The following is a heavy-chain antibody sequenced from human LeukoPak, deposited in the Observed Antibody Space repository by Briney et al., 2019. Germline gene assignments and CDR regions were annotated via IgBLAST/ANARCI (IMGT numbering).Heavy chain of an antibody. Sequence: GASVKVSCKASGYSFTTYDINWVRQATGLGLEWMGWMNLKSGYTGYAQKFQGRVTITRDTSTSTVYMELSRLRSEDTAVYYCARVAGSIDYWGQGTLVTVSS. CDR3: ARVAGSIDY. CDR2: MNLKSGYT. CDR1: GYSFTTYD. V-gene: IGHV1-8*03. J-gene: IGHJ4*02. D-gene: IGHD1-26*01.